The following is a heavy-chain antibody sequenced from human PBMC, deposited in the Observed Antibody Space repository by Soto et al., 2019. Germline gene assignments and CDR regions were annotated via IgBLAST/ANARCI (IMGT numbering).Heavy chain of an antibody. CDR1: GFSLTTSGVS. V-gene: IGHV2-5*01. CDR3: ANGGGLSGYYRHWYCEL. CDR2: ISWNDDR. Sequence: QITLKESGPTLVQPTQTLTLTCTFSGFSLTTSGVSVGWIRQPPGKALEWLALISWNDDRRYSPSLKSRLTITKDTSRNQVVLIMTNMDPVDTATSYCANGGGLSGYYRHWYCELWGRGTLVTVSS. D-gene: IGHD3-22*01. J-gene: IGHJ2*01.